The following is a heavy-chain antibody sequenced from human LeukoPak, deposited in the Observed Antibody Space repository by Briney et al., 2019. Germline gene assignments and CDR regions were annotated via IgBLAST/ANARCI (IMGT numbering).Heavy chain of an antibody. CDR1: GGSFSDYH. V-gene: IGHV4-34*01. CDR2: INHSGTT. Sequence: PSETLSLTCGVYGGSFSDYHWNFIRQPPGKGLEWIGDINHSGTTNYNPSLKSRVTLSIATSKNQFSLKLSSVTAADTAVYYCARKTLRDFDYWGQGTLVTVSS. J-gene: IGHJ4*02. CDR3: ARKTLRDFDY.